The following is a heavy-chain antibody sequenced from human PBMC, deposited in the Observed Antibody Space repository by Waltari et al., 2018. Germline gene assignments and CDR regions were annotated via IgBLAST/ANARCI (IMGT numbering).Heavy chain of an antibody. CDR3: ARTAYDHLTGYPTLDH. J-gene: IGHJ4*02. CDR1: GAYFESSSHY. CDR2: IYYSGST. Sequence: QVQLQESGPGLVKPSETLSLTCSVSGAYFESSSHYWGWVRQPPGKGMEWIGSIYYSGSTYYNPSLKSRVNMSVETANYQFSLKVTSVTAADTAIYYCARTAYDHLTGYPTLDHWGQGILVTVSS. V-gene: IGHV4-39*07. D-gene: IGHD3-9*01.